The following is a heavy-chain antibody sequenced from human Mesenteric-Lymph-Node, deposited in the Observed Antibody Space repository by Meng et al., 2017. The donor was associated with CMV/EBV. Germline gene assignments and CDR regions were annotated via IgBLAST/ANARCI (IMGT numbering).Heavy chain of an antibody. V-gene: IGHV1-8*01. Sequence: KASGYTFNSYDINWVRQATGQGLEWMGWMNPNSGNTGYAQKFQGRVTMTRNTSISTVYMELSSLRSEDTAVYYCARVYSSSWYYFDYWGQGTLVTVSS. D-gene: IGHD6-13*01. CDR3: ARVYSSSWYYFDY. J-gene: IGHJ4*02. CDR2: MNPNSGNT. CDR1: GYTFNSYD.